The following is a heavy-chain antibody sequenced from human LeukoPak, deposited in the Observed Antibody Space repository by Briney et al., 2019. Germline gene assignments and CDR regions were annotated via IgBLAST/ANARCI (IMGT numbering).Heavy chain of an antibody. CDR1: GGSISSYY. CDR2: MYYRGNT. CDR3: ATGVHGIAAAGDYYFDY. Sequence: SETLSLTCTVSGGSISSYYWSWIRQPPGKGLEWIGYMYYRGNTNYDPSLKSRVTISLDTPNNQFSLKLSSVTAADTAVYYCATGVHGIAAAGDYYFDYWGQGTLVTVSS. J-gene: IGHJ4*02. V-gene: IGHV4-59*01. D-gene: IGHD6-13*01.